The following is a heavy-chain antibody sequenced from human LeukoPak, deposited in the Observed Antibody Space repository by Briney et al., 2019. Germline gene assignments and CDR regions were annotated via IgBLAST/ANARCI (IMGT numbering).Heavy chain of an antibody. Sequence: GGSLRLSCAASGFTFSNYAVSWFRQAPGKGLEWFSAFSGSGVSTYYADSVKGRFTISRDNSKNTLYLQMNSLRAEDTAVYYCAKAGSMATPTPYYFDYWGQGTLVTVSS. CDR1: GFTFSNYA. V-gene: IGHV3-23*01. CDR2: FSGSGVST. CDR3: AKAGSMATPTPYYFDY. J-gene: IGHJ4*02. D-gene: IGHD5-24*01.